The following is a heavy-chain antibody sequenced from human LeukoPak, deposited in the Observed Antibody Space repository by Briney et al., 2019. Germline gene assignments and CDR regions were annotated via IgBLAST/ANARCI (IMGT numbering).Heavy chain of an antibody. CDR2: IFPIFATA. J-gene: IGHJ3*02. D-gene: IGHD3-22*01. Sequence: SVKVSCKASGDTGTFSSFAINWLRQAPGQGLEWMGGIFPIFATANYAQKFQGRLTITADESTSTVYMELNSLRSEDTAVYYCARGNSPTIVDAFDIWGQGTMVTVSS. CDR1: GDTGTFSSFA. CDR3: ARGNSPTIVDAFDI. V-gene: IGHV1-69*13.